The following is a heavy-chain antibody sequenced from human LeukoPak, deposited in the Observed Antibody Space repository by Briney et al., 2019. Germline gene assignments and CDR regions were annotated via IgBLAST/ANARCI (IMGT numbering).Heavy chain of an antibody. CDR3: AIDLSGGALGAFYI. D-gene: IGHD2-15*01. V-gene: IGHV1-2*02. J-gene: IGHJ3*02. CDR1: RYIFTAHY. CDR2: INPNSGGT. Sequence: ASVKVSCKASRYIFTAHYIHWLRQAPGQGLEWMGWINPNSGGTSFALNFQGRVTLTRDTSISTVYMELSRLRSDDTAVYYCAIDLSGGALGAFYIWGQGTMVTVSS.